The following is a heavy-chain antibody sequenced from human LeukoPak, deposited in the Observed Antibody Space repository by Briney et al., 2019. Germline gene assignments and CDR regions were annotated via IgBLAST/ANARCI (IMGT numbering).Heavy chain of an antibody. CDR1: GGSFTTHY. CDR3: ARDIGLDYSSSSFASDI. CDR2: IYSGGST. V-gene: IGHV4-4*07. J-gene: IGHJ3*02. D-gene: IGHD6-6*01. Sequence: PSETLSPTCTVSGGSFTTHYWNWFRQPAGKGLEWIGRIYSGGSTNYKSSLKSRVIMSIDTSKRQLSLKLSSVTAADTAIYYCARDIGLDYSSSSFASDIWGPGTLVIVSS.